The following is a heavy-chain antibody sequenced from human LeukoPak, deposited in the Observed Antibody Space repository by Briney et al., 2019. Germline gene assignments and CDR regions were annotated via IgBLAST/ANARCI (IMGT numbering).Heavy chain of an antibody. V-gene: IGHV4-38-2*01. Sequence: SETLSLTCAVSGYSISSGYFWGWIRQAPGKGLEWIGSIYHSGTTYYNPSLKSRVTISVDTSKNQFSPRLSSVTAADTAVYYCARPPDYSDYGAAFIYWGQGTLVTVSS. CDR1: GYSISSGYF. D-gene: IGHD4-11*01. J-gene: IGHJ4*02. CDR2: IYHSGTT. CDR3: ARPPDYSDYGAAFIY.